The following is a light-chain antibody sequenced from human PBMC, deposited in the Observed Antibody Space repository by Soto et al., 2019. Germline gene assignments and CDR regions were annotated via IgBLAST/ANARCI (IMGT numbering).Light chain of an antibody. CDR3: QQYAGSPWT. CDR1: QSVSSSY. J-gene: IGKJ1*01. Sequence: EIVLTQSPGTLSLSPGERATLSCRASQSVSSSYLAWYQQKPGQAPRLLIYGASSRATGIPDRFGGSGSGTDFTLPISRLEPEVFVVYDCQQYAGSPWTFGQGTKVEVK. CDR2: GAS. V-gene: IGKV3-20*01.